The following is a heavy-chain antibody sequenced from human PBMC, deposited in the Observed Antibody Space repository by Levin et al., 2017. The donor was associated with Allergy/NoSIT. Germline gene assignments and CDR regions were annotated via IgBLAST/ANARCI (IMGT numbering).Heavy chain of an antibody. V-gene: IGHV4-39*07. D-gene: IGHD3-3*01. J-gene: IGHJ5*02. CDR3: ARDPRVPITIFGVVSWFDP. Sequence: SETLSLTCTVSGGSISSSSYYWGWIRQPPGTGLEWIGSIYYSGSTYYNPSLKSRVTISVDTSKNQFSLKLSSVTAADTAVYYCARDPRVPITIFGVVSWFDPWGQGTLVTVSS. CDR1: GGSISSSSYY. CDR2: IYYSGST.